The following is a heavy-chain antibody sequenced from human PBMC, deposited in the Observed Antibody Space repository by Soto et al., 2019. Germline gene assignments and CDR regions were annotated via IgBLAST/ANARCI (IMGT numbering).Heavy chain of an antibody. CDR3: ARSYDQIAAPVSGMDV. D-gene: IGHD6-6*01. V-gene: IGHV3-30-3*01. Sequence: QVQLVESGGGVVQPGRSLRLSCAASGFTFSSYAMHWVRQAPGKGLEWVAVISYDGSNKYYADSVKGRFTISRDNSKNTLYLQMNSLRAEDTAVYYCARSYDQIAAPVSGMDVW. CDR1: GFTFSSYA. J-gene: IGHJ6*01. CDR2: ISYDGSNK.